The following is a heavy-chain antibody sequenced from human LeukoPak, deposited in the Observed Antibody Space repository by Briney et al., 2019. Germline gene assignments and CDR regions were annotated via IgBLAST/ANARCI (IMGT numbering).Heavy chain of an antibody. J-gene: IGHJ1*01. CDR3: ARDHIAAAGQYFQH. Sequence: SETLSLTCTVSGGSISSYYWSWIRQPPGKGLEWIGYIYYSGSTNYNPSLKSRVTISVDTSKNQFSLKLSSVTAADTAVYYCARDHIAAAGQYFQHWGQGTLVTVSS. CDR1: GGSISSYY. CDR2: IYYSGST. V-gene: IGHV4-59*12. D-gene: IGHD6-13*01.